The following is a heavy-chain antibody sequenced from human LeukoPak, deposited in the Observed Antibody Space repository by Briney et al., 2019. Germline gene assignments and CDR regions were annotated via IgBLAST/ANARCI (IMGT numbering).Heavy chain of an antibody. D-gene: IGHD3-3*01. CDR2: INPSGGST. J-gene: IGHJ3*02. V-gene: IGHV1-46*01. Sequence: ASVNVSCKASGYTFTNYYILWVRQAPGQGLEWMGFINPSGGSTSYPQMFQGRVTMTRDTSTSTVYMELSSLRSEDTAVYYCARNVESGFDIWGQGTMVTVSS. CDR1: GYTFTNYY. CDR3: ARNVESGFDI.